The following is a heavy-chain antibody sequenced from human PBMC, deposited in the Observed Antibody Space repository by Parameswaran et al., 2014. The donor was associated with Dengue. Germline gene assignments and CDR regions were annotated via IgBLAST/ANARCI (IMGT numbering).Heavy chain of an antibody. V-gene: IGHV3-48*04. Sequence: VRQAPGKGLEWVSYISSSSSTIYYADSVKGRFTISRDNAKNSLYLQMNSLRAEDTAVYYCARDLNTIPPDLDYWGQGTLVTVSS. J-gene: IGHJ4*02. CDR2: ISSSSSTI. CDR3: ARDLNTIPPDLDY. D-gene: IGHD3-10*01.